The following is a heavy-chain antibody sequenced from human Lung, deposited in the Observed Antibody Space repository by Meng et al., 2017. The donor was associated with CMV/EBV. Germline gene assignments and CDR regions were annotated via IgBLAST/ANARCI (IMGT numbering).Heavy chain of an antibody. CDR2: INHSGST. V-gene: IGHV4-34*01. CDR3: ARAPIVGATRAWFYYGMDV. J-gene: IGHJ6*02. Sequence: SCAVYGGSFSGYYWSWIRQPPGKGLEWIGEINHSGSTNYNPSLKSRVTISVDTSKNQFSLKLSSVTAADTAVYYCARAPIVGATRAWFYYGMDVXGHGXTVTVSS. CDR1: GGSFSGYY. D-gene: IGHD1-26*01.